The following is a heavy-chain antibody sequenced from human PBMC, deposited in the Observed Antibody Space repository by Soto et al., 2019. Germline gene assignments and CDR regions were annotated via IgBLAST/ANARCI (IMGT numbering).Heavy chain of an antibody. J-gene: IGHJ4*02. D-gene: IGHD3-22*01. Sequence: QVQLVESGGGVVQPGRSLXXXCAAXXXXXXXYXMHWVRQAPGKGLEWVAVISYDGSNKYYADSVKGRFTISRDNSKNTLYLQMNSLRAEDTAVYYCAKDLPDYYDSSGIDYWGQXTLVTVSS. CDR2: ISYDGSNK. V-gene: IGHV3-30*18. CDR3: AKDLPDYYDSSGIDY. CDR1: XXXXXXYX.